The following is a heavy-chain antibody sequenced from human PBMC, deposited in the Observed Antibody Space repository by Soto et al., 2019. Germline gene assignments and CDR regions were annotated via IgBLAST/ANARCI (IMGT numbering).Heavy chain of an antibody. J-gene: IGHJ4*02. D-gene: IGHD1-26*01. CDR2: IYYIGST. CDR1: GGSISSYY. V-gene: IGHV4-59*01. Sequence: QVQLQESGPGLVKPSETLSLTCTVSGGSISSYYWSWIRQPPGKGLEWIGYIYYIGSTNYNPSLKRRVTISVDTSQNQFSLKLSSVTAAGTAVYYCARRYGGNFGYWGQGTLVTVSS. CDR3: ARRYGGNFGY.